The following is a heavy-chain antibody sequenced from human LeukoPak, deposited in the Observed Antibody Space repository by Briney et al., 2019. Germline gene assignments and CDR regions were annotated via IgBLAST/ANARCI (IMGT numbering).Heavy chain of an antibody. Sequence: ASVKVSCKASGGTFSSYAISWVRQAPGQGLEWMGGIIPIFGTANYAQKFQGRVTITADESTSTAYMELSSLRSEDTAVYYCASSSGSYSDAFDIWGQGTMVTVSS. CDR3: ASSSGSYSDAFDI. J-gene: IGHJ3*02. D-gene: IGHD1-26*01. V-gene: IGHV1-69*13. CDR2: IIPIFGTA. CDR1: GGTFSSYA.